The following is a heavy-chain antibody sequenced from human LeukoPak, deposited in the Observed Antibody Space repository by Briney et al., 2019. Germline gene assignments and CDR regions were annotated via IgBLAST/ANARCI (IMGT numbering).Heavy chain of an antibody. V-gene: IGHV4-59*08. CDR1: GGSIRSDY. J-gene: IGHJ5*02. Sequence: PSETLSLTCSVSGGSIRSDYWAWIRQSPEKGLEWIGYSSYSGGTNYKPSLKSRVAISRDTSNNHFSLNLYSVTAADTAVYYCARHTEQQLFDPWGQGTLVTVSS. D-gene: IGHD6-13*01. CDR2: SSYSGGT. CDR3: ARHTEQQLFDP.